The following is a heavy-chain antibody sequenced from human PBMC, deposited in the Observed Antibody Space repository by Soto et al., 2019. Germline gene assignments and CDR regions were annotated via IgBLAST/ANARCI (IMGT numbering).Heavy chain of an antibody. V-gene: IGHV1-18*01. J-gene: IGHJ5*02. CDR3: VRGGMYRSSRRWFDP. CDR1: NYTFTSYG. CDR2: ISGYTGNT. D-gene: IGHD6-13*01. Sequence: QVQLVQSGAEVRKPGASVKVSCKAANYTFTSYGVHWVRQAPGQGLEWMGWISGYTGNTEYAQKFQGRVTLTTDTSTATAYVELGSLRSDDTAVYYCVRGGMYRSSRRWFDPWGQGTLVTVSS.